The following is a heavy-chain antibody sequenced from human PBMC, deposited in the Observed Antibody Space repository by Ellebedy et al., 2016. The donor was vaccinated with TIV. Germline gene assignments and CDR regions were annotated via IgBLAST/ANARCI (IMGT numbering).Heavy chain of an antibody. CDR3: ARVRYYYDSSGYLKYYGMDV. Sequence: GESLKISCVASGFTVTSNYMTWVRQAPGKGLEWASIIYSGGNTYYTDSVKGRFTISRHNSKNTLYLQMNSLRAEDTAMYYCARVRYYYDSSGYLKYYGMDVWGPGTTVTVSS. J-gene: IGHJ6*02. V-gene: IGHV3-53*04. CDR2: IYSGGNT. D-gene: IGHD3-22*01. CDR1: GFTVTSNY.